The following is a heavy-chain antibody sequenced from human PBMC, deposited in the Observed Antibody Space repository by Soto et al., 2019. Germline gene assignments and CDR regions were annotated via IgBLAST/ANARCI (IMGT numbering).Heavy chain of an antibody. J-gene: IGHJ4*02. V-gene: IGHV3-21*01. Sequence: GGSLRLSCAVSGFTFNSYSMNWVRQAPGKGLEWVSSISSFSNYMYYTDSVKGRFTISRDNARNSLYLQMNSLRAEDTAVYYCARGYYDSSGYYWVFDYWGQGTLVTVSS. D-gene: IGHD3-22*01. CDR2: ISSFSNYM. CDR3: ARGYYDSSGYYWVFDY. CDR1: GFTFNSYS.